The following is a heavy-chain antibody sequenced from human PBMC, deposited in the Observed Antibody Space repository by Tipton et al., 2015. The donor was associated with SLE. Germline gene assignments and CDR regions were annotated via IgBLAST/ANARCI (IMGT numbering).Heavy chain of an antibody. CDR1: GFTFTTYA. CDR3: ARVIVGLRVPIFDS. Sequence: GSLRLSCAASGFTFTTYAVSWVRQAPGTGLAWVSVIYAAGSTSYADSVKGRFTISRDDSKNTLYLQMSSLRAEDTAVYYCARVIVGLRVPIFDSGGQGTLVTVSS. J-gene: IGHJ4*02. D-gene: IGHD3-16*02. CDR2: IYAAGST. V-gene: IGHV3-23*03.